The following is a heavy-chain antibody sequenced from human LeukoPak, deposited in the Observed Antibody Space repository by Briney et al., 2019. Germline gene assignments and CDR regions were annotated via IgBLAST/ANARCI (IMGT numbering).Heavy chain of an antibody. V-gene: IGHV3-23*01. CDR2: ISGSGGST. CDR1: GFTFSNYV. D-gene: IGHD6-6*01. Sequence: GGSLRLSCAASGFTFSNYVMSWVRQAPGKGLEWVSGISGSGGSTYYADSVKGRFTISRDNSKNTLYPQMNSLRAEDTTVYYCAKSGSSSILPFDYWGQGTLVTVSS. CDR3: AKSGSSSILPFDY. J-gene: IGHJ4*02.